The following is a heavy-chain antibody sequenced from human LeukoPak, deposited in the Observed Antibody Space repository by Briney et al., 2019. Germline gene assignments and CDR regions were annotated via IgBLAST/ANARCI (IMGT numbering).Heavy chain of an antibody. J-gene: IGHJ4*02. CDR3: ASSSGLGYYFDY. D-gene: IGHD6-19*01. CDR2: IYYSGST. CDR1: GDSISSYY. V-gene: IGHV4-59*08. Sequence: PSETLSLTCTVSGDSISSYYWSWIRQPPGKGLEWIGYIYYSGSTNYNPSVKSRVAISVDTSKNQFSLKLSSVTAADTAVYYCASSSGLGYYFDYWGQGTLVTVSS.